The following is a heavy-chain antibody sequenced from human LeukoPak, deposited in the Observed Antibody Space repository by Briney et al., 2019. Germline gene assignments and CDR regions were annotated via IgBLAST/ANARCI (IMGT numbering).Heavy chain of an antibody. CDR1: GGSFSGYY. CDR2: INHSGST. CDR3: ARSEGVSWGEIRFFDY. J-gene: IGHJ4*02. D-gene: IGHD3-10*01. V-gene: IGHV4-34*01. Sequence: SETLSLTCAVYGGSFSGYYWSWIRQPPGKGLEWIGEINHSGSTNYNPSLKSRVTTSVDTSKNQFSLKLSSVTAADTAVYYCARSEGVSWGEIRFFDYWGQGTLVTVSS.